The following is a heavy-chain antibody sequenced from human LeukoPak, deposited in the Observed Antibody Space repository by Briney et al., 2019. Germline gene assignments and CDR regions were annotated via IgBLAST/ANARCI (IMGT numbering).Heavy chain of an antibody. V-gene: IGHV5-51*01. CDR1: GXSFTTYC. CDR3: ARTYCGGDCYYSYFDY. J-gene: IGHJ4*02. Sequence: GESLKISFKGSGXSFTTYCIGWVRQMPGKGLEWMGIIYPGDSDTRYSPSFQGQVTISADKSISTAYLQWSSLKASDTAMYYCARTYCGGDCYYSYFDYWGQGTLVTVSS. CDR2: IYPGDSDT. D-gene: IGHD2-21*02.